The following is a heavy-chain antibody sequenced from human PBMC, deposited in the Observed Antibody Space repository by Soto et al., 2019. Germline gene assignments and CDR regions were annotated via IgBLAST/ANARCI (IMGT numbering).Heavy chain of an antibody. D-gene: IGHD2-2*01. CDR2: ISAYNGNT. V-gene: IGHV1-18*01. J-gene: IGHJ6*02. CDR1: GYTFTSYG. CDR3: ARGGYCISTSCYISYGMDV. Sequence: GASVKVSCKASGYTFTSYGISWVRQAPGQGLEWMGWISAYNGNTNYAQKLQGRVTMTTDTSTSTAYMELRSLRSDDTAVYYCARGGYCISTSCYISYGMDVWGQGTTVTVSS.